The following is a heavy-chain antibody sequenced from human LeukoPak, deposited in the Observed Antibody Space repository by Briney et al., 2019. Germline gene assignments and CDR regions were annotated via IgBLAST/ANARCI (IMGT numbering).Heavy chain of an antibody. CDR2: IYTSGST. V-gene: IGHV4-4*07. Sequence: SETLSLTCTVSGGSISSYYWSWIRQPAGKGLEWIGRIYTSGSTNYNPSLKSRVTMSVDTSKNQFSLKLSSVTAADTAVYYCARHLSPNLGYCSGGSCYSGEYYFDYWGQGTLVTVSS. CDR1: GGSISSYY. D-gene: IGHD2-15*01. CDR3: ARHLSPNLGYCSGGSCYSGEYYFDY. J-gene: IGHJ4*02.